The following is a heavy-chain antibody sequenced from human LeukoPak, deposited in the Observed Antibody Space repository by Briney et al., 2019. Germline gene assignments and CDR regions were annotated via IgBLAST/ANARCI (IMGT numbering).Heavy chain of an antibody. Sequence: PGGSLRLSCAASGFTFRSYGMHWVRQAPGKGLEWVAVIWYDGSNKYYADSVKGRFTISRDNSKNTLYLQMNSLRAEDTAVYYCARDSNVRGLDFWGQGTLVTVPS. J-gene: IGHJ4*02. CDR1: GFTFRSYG. CDR2: IWYDGSNK. D-gene: IGHD3-10*01. V-gene: IGHV3-33*01. CDR3: ARDSNVRGLDF.